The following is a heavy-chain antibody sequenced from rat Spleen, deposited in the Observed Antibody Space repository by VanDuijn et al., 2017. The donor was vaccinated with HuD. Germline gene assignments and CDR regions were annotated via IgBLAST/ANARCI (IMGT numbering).Heavy chain of an antibody. CDR1: GFTFNNYW. CDR2: ITNTGGST. V-gene: IGHV5-31*01. Sequence: EVQLVESGGGLMQPGRSLKLSCVASGFTFNNYWMTWIRQAPGKGLEWVASITNTGGSTYYPDSVKGRFTISRDNAKSTLYLQMNSLRSEDTATYYCTRDSKGISYFDYWGQGVMVTVSS. D-gene: IGHD1-7*01. CDR3: TRDSKGISYFDY. J-gene: IGHJ2*01.